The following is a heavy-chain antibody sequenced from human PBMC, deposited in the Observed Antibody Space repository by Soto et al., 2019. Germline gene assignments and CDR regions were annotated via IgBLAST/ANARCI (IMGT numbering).Heavy chain of an antibody. J-gene: IGHJ3*02. Sequence: PGESLKISCKGSGYSFTSYWIGWVRQMPGKGLEWMGIIYPGDSDTRYSPSFQGQVTISADKSISTAYLQWSSLKASDTAMYYCARLRLVVAPDDAFDIWGQGTXVTVSS. CDR2: IYPGDSDT. D-gene: IGHD3-22*01. CDR3: ARLRLVVAPDDAFDI. V-gene: IGHV5-51*01. CDR1: GYSFTSYW.